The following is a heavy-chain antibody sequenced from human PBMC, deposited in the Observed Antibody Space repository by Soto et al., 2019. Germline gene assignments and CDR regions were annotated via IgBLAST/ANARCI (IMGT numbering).Heavy chain of an antibody. V-gene: IGHV1-69*13. CDR3: ARTVHARRQPNWFDP. Sequence: SVKVSCKASGGTFSSYAISWVLQAPGQGLEWMGGIIPIFGTANYAQKFQGRVTITADESTSTAYMELSSLRSEDTAVYYCARTVHARRQPNWFDPWGQGTLVTVSS. J-gene: IGHJ5*02. CDR2: IIPIFGTA. CDR1: GGTFSSYA. D-gene: IGHD2-8*01.